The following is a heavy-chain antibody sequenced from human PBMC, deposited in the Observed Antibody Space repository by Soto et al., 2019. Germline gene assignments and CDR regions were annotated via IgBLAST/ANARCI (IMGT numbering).Heavy chain of an antibody. V-gene: IGHV3-23*01. Sequence: EVQLLESGGGLVQPGGSLRLSCAASGFTFSSYAMSWVRQSPGKGLEWVSAITGSGGDTYHADSVKGRFTISRDNTKNTLYLQMSSLKAEDTAVYYGAKGSASSRPYYFHYWGQGTLVTVST. CDR3: AKGSASSRPYYFHY. D-gene: IGHD2-2*01. CDR2: ITGSGGDT. CDR1: GFTFSSYA. J-gene: IGHJ4*02.